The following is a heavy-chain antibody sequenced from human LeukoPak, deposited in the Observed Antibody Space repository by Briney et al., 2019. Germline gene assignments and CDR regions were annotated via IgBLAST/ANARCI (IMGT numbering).Heavy chain of an antibody. CDR2: IYATGTT. Sequence: SETLSLTCTISGGSITSGNYYWTWIRQPAGEGLEWIGRIYATGTTHYNPSLKSRVSISVKTSRNQFSLRVSSVTAADTAVYYCARVVPAAIYAFDIWGQGTMVTVSS. V-gene: IGHV4-61*02. CDR3: ARVVPAAIYAFDI. J-gene: IGHJ3*02. D-gene: IGHD2-2*02. CDR1: GGSITSGNYY.